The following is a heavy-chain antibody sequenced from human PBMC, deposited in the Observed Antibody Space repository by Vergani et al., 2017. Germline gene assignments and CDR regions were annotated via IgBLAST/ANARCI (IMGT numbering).Heavy chain of an antibody. Sequence: QVQLVQSGAEVKKPGASVKVSCKASGYTFTSYDINWVRQATGQGLEWMGWMNPNSGNTGYAQKFQGRVTMTRNTSISTAYMELSSLRSEDTAVYDCARDLMITFGGVIVPDDYWGQGTLVTVSS. CDR1: GYTFTSYD. D-gene: IGHD3-16*02. V-gene: IGHV1-8*01. CDR2: MNPNSGNT. CDR3: ARDLMITFGGVIVPDDY. J-gene: IGHJ4*02.